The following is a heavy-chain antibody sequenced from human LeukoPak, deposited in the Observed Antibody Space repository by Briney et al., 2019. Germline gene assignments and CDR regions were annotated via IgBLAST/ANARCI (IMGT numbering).Heavy chain of an antibody. J-gene: IGHJ4*02. Sequence: TSETLSLTCAVYGGSFSGYYWSWIRQPPGKGLEWIGKINHSGSTNYNPSLKSRVTISVDTSKNQFSLKLGSVTAADTAVYYCARGGGYYDSSGNFDYWGQGTLVTVSS. CDR2: INHSGST. CDR3: ARGGGYYDSSGNFDY. V-gene: IGHV4-34*01. CDR1: GGSFSGYY. D-gene: IGHD3-22*01.